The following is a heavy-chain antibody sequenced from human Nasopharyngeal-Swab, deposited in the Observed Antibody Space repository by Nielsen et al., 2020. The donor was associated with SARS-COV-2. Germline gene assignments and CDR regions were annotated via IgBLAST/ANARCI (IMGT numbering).Heavy chain of an antibody. CDR3: AKDRDSGDDSDDYYHYYGMDV. Sequence: GESLKISCAASGFIFSSYAMHWVRQAPGKGLEWVAVISYDGSNKYYADSVKGRFTISRDNSKNTVNLQMNSLRVEDTAIYYCAKDRDSGDDSDDYYHYYGMDVWGQGTTVTVFS. CDR1: GFIFSSYA. V-gene: IGHV3-30*04. CDR2: ISYDGSNK. J-gene: IGHJ6*02. D-gene: IGHD5-12*01.